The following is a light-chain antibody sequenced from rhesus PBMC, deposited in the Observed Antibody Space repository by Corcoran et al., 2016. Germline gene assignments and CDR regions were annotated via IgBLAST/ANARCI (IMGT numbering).Light chain of an antibody. CDR1: QGISNW. CDR2: TAS. Sequence: DIQMTQSPSSLSASVGDRVTITCRASQGISNWLAWYQQKPGKAPKVLIYTASSLQRGVPSRFSGSGPGTDFTLTISSLQPEDFGIYFCQQFNSVPWTFGQGTKVEIK. V-gene: IGKV1-21*01. J-gene: IGKJ1*01. CDR3: QQFNSVPWT.